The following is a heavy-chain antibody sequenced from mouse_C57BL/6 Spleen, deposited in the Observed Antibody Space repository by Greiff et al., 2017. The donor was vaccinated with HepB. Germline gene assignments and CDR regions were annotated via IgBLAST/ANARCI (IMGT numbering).Heavy chain of an antibody. Sequence: EVQLQESGPGLVKPSQSLSLTCSVTGYSITSGYYWNWIRQFPGNKLEWMGYISYDGSNNYNPSLKNRISITRDTSKNQFFLKLNSVTTEDTATYYCAPDGYSFAYWGQGTLVTVSA. J-gene: IGHJ3*01. V-gene: IGHV3-6*01. CDR2: ISYDGSN. CDR3: APDGYSFAY. CDR1: GYSITSGYY. D-gene: IGHD2-3*01.